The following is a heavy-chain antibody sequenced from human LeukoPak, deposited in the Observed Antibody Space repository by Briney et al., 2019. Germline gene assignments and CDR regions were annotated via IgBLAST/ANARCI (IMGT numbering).Heavy chain of an antibody. CDR2: ISGSGGST. V-gene: IGHV3-23*01. Sequence: GGSLRLSCAASGFTFSSYAMSWVRQAPGKGLEWVSAISGSGGSTYYADSVKGRFTISRDNSKNTLYLQMNSLRAEDTAVYYCAKDTAYYDSSGHDAFDIWGQGTMVTVSS. CDR3: AKDTAYYDSSGHDAFDI. J-gene: IGHJ3*02. D-gene: IGHD3-22*01. CDR1: GFTFSSYA.